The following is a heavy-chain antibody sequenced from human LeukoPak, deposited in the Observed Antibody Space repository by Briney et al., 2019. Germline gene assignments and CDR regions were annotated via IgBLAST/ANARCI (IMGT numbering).Heavy chain of an antibody. CDR2: MNPNSGNT. CDR1: GYTFTSYD. CDR3: ARGGAGYYDSSGYYFVY. J-gene: IGHJ4*02. V-gene: IGHV1-8*01. D-gene: IGHD3-22*01. Sequence: ASVKVSRKASGYTFTSYDINWVRQATGQGLEWMGWMNPNSGNTGYAQKFQGRVTMTRNTSISTAYMELSSLRSEDTAVYYCARGGAGYYDSSGYYFVYWGQGTLVTVSS.